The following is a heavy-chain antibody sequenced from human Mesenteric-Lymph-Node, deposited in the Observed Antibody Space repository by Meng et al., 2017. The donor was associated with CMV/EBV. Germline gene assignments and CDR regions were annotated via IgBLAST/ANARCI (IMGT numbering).Heavy chain of an antibody. D-gene: IGHD6-13*01. CDR1: GFTFSSYW. Sequence: GGSLRLSCAASGFTFSSYWMHWVRQAQGKGLVWVSRINSDGTGINYADSVKGRFTISRDNAKNTLYLQMNSLRAEDTAVYYCARPIILAGGTDGWFDPWGQGTLVTVSS. CDR3: ARPIILAGGTDGWFDP. V-gene: IGHV3-74*01. CDR2: INSDGTGI. J-gene: IGHJ5*02.